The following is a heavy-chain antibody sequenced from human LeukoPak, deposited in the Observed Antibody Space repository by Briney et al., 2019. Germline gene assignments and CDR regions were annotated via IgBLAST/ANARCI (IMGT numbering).Heavy chain of an antibody. CDR3: AKGVRGYSYGYSDY. V-gene: IGHV3-23*01. CDR2: ISGSGGST. CDR1: GFTFSSYA. Sequence: GGSLRLSCAASGFTFSSYAMSWVRQAPGKGLEWVSAISGSGGSTYYADSLKGRFTISRDNSKNTLYLQMNSLRAEDTAVYYCAKGVRGYSYGYSDYWGQGTLVTVSS. J-gene: IGHJ4*02. D-gene: IGHD5-18*01.